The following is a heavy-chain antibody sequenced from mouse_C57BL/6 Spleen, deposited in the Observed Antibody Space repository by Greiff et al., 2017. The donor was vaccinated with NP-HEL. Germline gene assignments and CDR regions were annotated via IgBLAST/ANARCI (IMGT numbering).Heavy chain of an antibody. D-gene: IGHD1-1*01. Sequence: QVQLQQPGAELVKPGASVKLSCKASGYTFTSYWMHWVKQRPGRGLEWIGRIDPNSGGTKYNEKFKSKATLTVDKPSSTAYMQLSSLTSEESAVYYCARGVITTVVADWYFDVWGTGTTVTVSS. CDR3: ARGVITTVVADWYFDV. V-gene: IGHV1-72*01. J-gene: IGHJ1*03. CDR2: IDPNSGGT. CDR1: GYTFTSYW.